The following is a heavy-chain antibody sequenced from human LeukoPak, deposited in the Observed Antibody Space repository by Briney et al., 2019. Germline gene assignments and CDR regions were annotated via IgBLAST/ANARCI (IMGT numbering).Heavy chain of an antibody. D-gene: IGHD6-19*01. J-gene: IGHJ4*02. Sequence: PSETLSLSCNVASGSINNYYWSWIRQPPGKGLEWIGYVSNTGSTNYNPSLKSRVAISLDTSKNQFSLKLSSVTAADTAVYFCARYSGGWSYYFDYWGQGTLVTVSS. CDR3: ARYSGGWSYYFDY. V-gene: IGHV4-59*08. CDR1: SGSINNYY. CDR2: VSNTGST.